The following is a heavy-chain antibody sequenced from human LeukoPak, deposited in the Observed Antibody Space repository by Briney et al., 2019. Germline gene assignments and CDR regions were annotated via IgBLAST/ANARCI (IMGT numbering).Heavy chain of an antibody. CDR1: GFVVSSNY. CDR3: AGQLRFWGDYSMDV. V-gene: IGHV3-53*01. Sequence: GGSLRLSCAASGFVVSSNYMSWVREAPGKGLEWVSVVYSGGDRYYTDSVKGRFTISRDNSENTLYLQMNSLRAEDTAVYYCAGQLRFWGDYSMDVWGTGTTVTVSS. J-gene: IGHJ6*03. D-gene: IGHD3-3*01. CDR2: VYSGGDR.